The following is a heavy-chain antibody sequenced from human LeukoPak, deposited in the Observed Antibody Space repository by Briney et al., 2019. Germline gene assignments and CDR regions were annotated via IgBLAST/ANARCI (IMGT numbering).Heavy chain of an antibody. D-gene: IGHD3-22*01. CDR1: GFTFSSYA. V-gene: IGHV3-23*01. CDR3: AKDSSAPYYYDSSGYYTGTIDY. J-gene: IGHJ4*02. Sequence: GGSLRLSCAASGFTFSSYAMSWVRQAPGKGLEWVSAISGSGGSTYYADSVKGRFTISRDNSKSTLYLQMNSLRAEDTAVYYCAKDSSAPYYYDSSGYYTGTIDYWGQGTLVTVSS. CDR2: ISGSGGST.